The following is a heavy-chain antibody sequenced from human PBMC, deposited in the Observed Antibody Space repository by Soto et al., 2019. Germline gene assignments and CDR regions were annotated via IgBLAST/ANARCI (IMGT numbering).Heavy chain of an antibody. CDR2: ISDTGSH. Sequence: QVQLQESGPGLVKPSETLSLMCSVSGGSFTNSFWSWLRQPPGKGLELIGFISDTGSHRYSPSLYSRVTISIDTSKSQVSLTMSSVIAAYTAVYYCARTLPATSGGGIDPWGQGSLVTVSS. CDR1: GGSFTNSF. V-gene: IGHV4-59*12. J-gene: IGHJ5*02. CDR3: ARTLPATSGGGIDP. D-gene: IGHD3-16*01.